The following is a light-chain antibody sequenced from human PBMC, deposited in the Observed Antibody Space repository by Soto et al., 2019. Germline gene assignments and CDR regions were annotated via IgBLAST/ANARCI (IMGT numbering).Light chain of an antibody. CDR2: WAS. CDR1: QSVLYSSNNKNY. Sequence: DIVMTQSPDSLAVSLGERATINCKSSQSVLYSSNNKNYLAWYQQKPGQPPKLLIYWASIRESGVPDRLSGSGSGTDFTLTISSLQAEDVAGYYCQQYYSSPPTFGGGTKVEIK. J-gene: IGKJ4*01. V-gene: IGKV4-1*01. CDR3: QQYYSSPPT.